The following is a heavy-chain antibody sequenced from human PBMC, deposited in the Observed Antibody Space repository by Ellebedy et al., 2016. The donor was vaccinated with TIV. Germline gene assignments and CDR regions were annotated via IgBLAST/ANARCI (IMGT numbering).Heavy chain of an antibody. J-gene: IGHJ4*02. Sequence: SETLSLTCTVSGSSISDYYRTWIRQPPGRGLEWIGFVYDTLGSSNYSPSLKSRVSISVDTSKSQISLRLKSVTAADTAVYYCARHAVVPTPGFEYWGPGALVTVSS. CDR3: ARHAVVPTPGFEY. CDR1: GSSISDYY. V-gene: IGHV4-59*08. D-gene: IGHD2-15*01. CDR2: VYDTLGSS.